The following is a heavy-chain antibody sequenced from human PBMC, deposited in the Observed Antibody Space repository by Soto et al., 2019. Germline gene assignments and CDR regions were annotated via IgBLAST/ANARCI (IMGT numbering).Heavy chain of an antibody. CDR3: AKDSRNNDCGDYES. CDR2: ISGSGGST. V-gene: IGHV3-23*01. CDR1: GFTFSSYA. D-gene: IGHD4-17*01. J-gene: IGHJ5*02. Sequence: PGGSLRLSCAASGFTFSSYAMSWVRQAPGKGLEWVSAISGSGGSTYYADSVKGRFTISRDNSKNTLYLQMNSLRAEDTAVYYCAKDSRNNDCGDYESWGQGTLVTVSS.